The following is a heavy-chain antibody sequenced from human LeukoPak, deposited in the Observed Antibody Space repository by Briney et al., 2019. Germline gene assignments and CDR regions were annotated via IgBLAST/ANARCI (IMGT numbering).Heavy chain of an antibody. J-gene: IGHJ5*02. CDR1: GFTFSSYA. CDR3: AKDRPYGDYPQWFDP. D-gene: IGHD4-17*01. CDR2: ISGSGGST. Sequence: GGSLRLSCAASGFTFSSYAMSWVRQAPGKGLEWVSAISGSGGSTYYADSVKGRFTISRDNSKNTLYLQMNSLGAEDTAVYYCAKDRPYGDYPQWFDPWGQGTLVTVSS. V-gene: IGHV3-23*01.